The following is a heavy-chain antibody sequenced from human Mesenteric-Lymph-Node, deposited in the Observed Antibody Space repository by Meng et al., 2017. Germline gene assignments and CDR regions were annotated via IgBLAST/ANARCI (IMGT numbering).Heavy chain of an antibody. J-gene: IGHJ4*02. V-gene: IGHV3-69-1*02. CDR2: ISSSSTI. CDR3: ATRNHYYYDSSGYFDY. Sequence: GESLKISCAASGFTFSSYWMSWVRQAPGKGLEWVSSISSSSTIYYADSVKGRFTISRDNAKNSLYLQMNSLRAEDTAVYYCATRNHYYYDSSGYFDYWGQGTLVTVSS. D-gene: IGHD3-22*01. CDR1: GFTFSSYW.